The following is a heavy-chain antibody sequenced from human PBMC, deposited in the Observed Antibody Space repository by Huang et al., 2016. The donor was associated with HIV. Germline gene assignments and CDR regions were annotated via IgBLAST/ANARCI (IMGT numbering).Heavy chain of an antibody. J-gene: IGHJ5*02. D-gene: IGHD3-10*01. CDR2: ITASSSFK. V-gene: IGHV3-21*01. Sequence: DVQLVESGGGLVKPGGSLRLSCAAFGFSFDSFAMHWVRQAPVMGLEWVASITASSSFKAYAASLTGRFTVSRDNAKNSLYLQMNSLRPEDTAVYYCVRENYGSGSTLHWFDPWGQGTLVTVSS. CDR1: GFSFDSFA. CDR3: VRENYGSGSTLHWFDP.